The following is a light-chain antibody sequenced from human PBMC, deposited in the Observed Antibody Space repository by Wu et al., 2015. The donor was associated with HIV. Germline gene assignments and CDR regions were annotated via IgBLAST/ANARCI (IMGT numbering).Light chain of an antibody. J-gene: IGKJ4*01. CDR2: TAS. V-gene: IGKV1-8*01. Sequence: IRITQSPSSLSASTGDRVTINCRASQDIRDYLAWYQQKPGKAPKLLIYTASTLQSGLPSRFSGSGSGADFTLTISGLQSDDVATYYCQQYYGYPLTFGGGTKVEIK. CDR1: QDIRDY. CDR3: QQYYGYPLT.